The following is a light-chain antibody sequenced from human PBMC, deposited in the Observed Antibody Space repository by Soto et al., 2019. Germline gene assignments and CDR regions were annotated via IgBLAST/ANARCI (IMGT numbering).Light chain of an antibody. Sequence: EIVLTQSPGTLSLSPGERATLSCRTSQSVSSSQLAWYQQRRGQAPRLLMYDASIRATGIPDRFSGSGSGTDFTLTNSRLEPEDFAVYYCQQYGSSPETFGQGTKVDIK. J-gene: IGKJ1*01. CDR3: QQYGSSPET. V-gene: IGKV3-20*01. CDR2: DAS. CDR1: QSVSSSQ.